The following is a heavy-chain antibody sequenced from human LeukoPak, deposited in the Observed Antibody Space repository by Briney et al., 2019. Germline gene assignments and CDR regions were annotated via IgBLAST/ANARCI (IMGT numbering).Heavy chain of an antibody. CDR3: AKDLEQWLVRSHFDY. D-gene: IGHD6-19*01. J-gene: IGHJ4*02. CDR1: GFTFSSYA. V-gene: IGHV3-23*01. Sequence: GGSLRLSCAASGFTFSSYAMSWVRQAPGKGLEWVSAISGSGGSTYYADSVKGRFTISRDNSKNTLYLQMNSLRAEDTAVYYCAKDLEQWLVRSHFDYWGQGTLVTVSS. CDR2: ISGSGGST.